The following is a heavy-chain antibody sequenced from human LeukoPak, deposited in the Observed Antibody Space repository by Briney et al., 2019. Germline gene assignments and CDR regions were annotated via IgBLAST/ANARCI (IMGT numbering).Heavy chain of an antibody. Sequence: GGSLRLSCAASGFTFSSFWMSWVRQAPGKGLEWVANINQDGSEKHYVDSVKGRFTISRDNAKNSLYLQMNSLRAEDTALYYCARAYSGYENYYYYYYMDVWGKGTTVTVSS. CDR1: GFTFSSFW. V-gene: IGHV3-7*03. D-gene: IGHD5-12*01. CDR3: ARAYSGYENYYYYYYMDV. CDR2: INQDGSEK. J-gene: IGHJ6*03.